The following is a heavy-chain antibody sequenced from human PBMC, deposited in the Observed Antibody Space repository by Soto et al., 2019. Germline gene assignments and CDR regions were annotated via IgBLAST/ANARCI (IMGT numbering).Heavy chain of an antibody. CDR1: GGSVSSGSYY. CDR2: IYYSGST. V-gene: IGHV4-61*01. J-gene: IGHJ4*02. D-gene: IGHD6-13*01. CDR3: ARVRGIAAIPTFDY. Sequence: PSETLSLTCTVSGGSVSSGSYYWSWIRQPPGKGLEWIGYIYYSGSTNYNPSLKSRVTISVDTSKNQFSLKLSSVTAADTAVYYCARVRGIAAIPTFDYWGQGTLVTVSS.